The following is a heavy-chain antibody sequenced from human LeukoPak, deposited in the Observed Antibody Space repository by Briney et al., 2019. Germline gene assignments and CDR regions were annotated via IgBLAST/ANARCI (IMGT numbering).Heavy chain of an antibody. CDR3: ARVENGDYKYYYYYMDV. D-gene: IGHD4-17*01. V-gene: IGHV4-59*01. CDR1: GGPIRTYQ. CDR2: IQYSGSA. J-gene: IGHJ6*03. Sequence: PSETLSLTCTVSGGPIRTYQWSWLRQPPGKGLEGIGNIQYSGSANYNPSLKSRVIISVNTSKNQFSLKLSPVTAADTALYYCARVENGDYKYYYYYMDVWGKGTTVTVSS.